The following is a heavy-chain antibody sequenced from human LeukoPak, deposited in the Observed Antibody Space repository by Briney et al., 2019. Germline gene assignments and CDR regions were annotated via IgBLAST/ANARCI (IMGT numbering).Heavy chain of an antibody. V-gene: IGHV4-4*07. CDR2: IYTSGST. CDR1: GGSISSYY. Sequence: SETLSLTCTVSGGSISSYYWSWIRQPAGKGLEWIGRIYTSGSTNYNPSLKGRVTMSVDTSKNQFSLKLSSVTAADTAVYYCARGVDATRYDSSGYNWFDPWGQGTLVTVSS. CDR3: ARGVDATRYDSSGYNWFDP. J-gene: IGHJ5*02. D-gene: IGHD3-22*01.